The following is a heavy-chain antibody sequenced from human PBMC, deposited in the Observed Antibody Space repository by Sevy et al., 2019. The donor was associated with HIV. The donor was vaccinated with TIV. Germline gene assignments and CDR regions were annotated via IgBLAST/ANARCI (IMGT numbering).Heavy chain of an antibody. CDR3: ATGSGFDTVAARLPFDY. D-gene: IGHD5-12*01. Sequence: ASVKVSCKVSGYTLTELSMHWVRQAPGKGLEWMGGFDPEDGETIYAQKFQGRVTMTEDTSTDTAYMELSSLRSEDTAVYYCATGSGFDTVAARLPFDYWGQGTLVTVSS. J-gene: IGHJ4*02. CDR2: FDPEDGET. CDR1: GYTLTELS. V-gene: IGHV1-24*01.